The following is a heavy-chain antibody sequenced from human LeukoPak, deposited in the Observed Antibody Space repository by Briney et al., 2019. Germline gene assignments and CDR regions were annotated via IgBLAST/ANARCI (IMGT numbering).Heavy chain of an antibody. V-gene: IGHV1-46*01. CDR2: INPTGGST. J-gene: IGHJ4*02. CDR1: GYTFTTYY. CDR3: ALYSSTWY. D-gene: IGHD6-13*01. Sequence: ASVKVSCKASGYTFTTYYIHWVRQAPGQGLEWMGIINPTGGSTTYAQKFQGRVTMTRDTSTSTVFMELNSLRSEDTAVYYCALYSSTWYWGQGTLVTVSS.